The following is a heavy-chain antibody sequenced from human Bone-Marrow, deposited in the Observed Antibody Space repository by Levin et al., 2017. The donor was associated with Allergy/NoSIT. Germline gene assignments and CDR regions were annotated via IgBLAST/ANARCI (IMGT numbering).Heavy chain of an antibody. CDR1: GTSFNDYY. J-gene: IGHJ5*02. D-gene: IGHD4-23*01. CDR3: ARGRKVRGFLNSWFDP. CDR2: VNYRGIT. V-gene: IGHV4-34*01. Sequence: GSLRLSCAVYGTSFNDYYWNWLRQPPGKGLEWIGEVNYRGITKYNPSLASRLRTSVDTSRNQFSLEVTSMTAADTAVYYCARGRKVRGFLNSWFDPWGQGSLVTVS.